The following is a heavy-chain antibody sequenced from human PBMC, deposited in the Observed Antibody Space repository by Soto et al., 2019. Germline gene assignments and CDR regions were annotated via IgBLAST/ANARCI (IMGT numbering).Heavy chain of an antibody. D-gene: IGHD2-15*01. V-gene: IGHV3-30*03. CDR1: GFSFSYYA. J-gene: IGHJ1*01. Sequence: QVQLVESGGGVVQPGRSLRLSCAASGFSFSYYAMHWVRQAPGKGLEGLAVIAHDSSKKYYADSVKGRFTISRDNSRNTLYLKMNSLRDEDTAVYYCASPYCSGGSCYLTEYFQHWGQGTLVTVSS. CDR2: IAHDSSKK. CDR3: ASPYCSGGSCYLTEYFQH.